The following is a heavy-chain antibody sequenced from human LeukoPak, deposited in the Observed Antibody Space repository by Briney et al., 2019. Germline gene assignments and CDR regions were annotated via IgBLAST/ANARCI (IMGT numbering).Heavy chain of an antibody. CDR1: GGSIRSYY. V-gene: IGHV4-59*08. Sequence: PSETLSLTCTVSGGSIRSYYWSWIRQPPGKGLERIGYIDYSGSSNYNPSLKSRVPISVDTSKNQFSLKLSSVTAADTAVYYCARVEGERLDSEGYYYYYYMDVWGKGTTVTVSS. CDR3: ARVEGERLDSEGYYYYYYMDV. CDR2: IDYSGSS. J-gene: IGHJ6*03. D-gene: IGHD3-16*01.